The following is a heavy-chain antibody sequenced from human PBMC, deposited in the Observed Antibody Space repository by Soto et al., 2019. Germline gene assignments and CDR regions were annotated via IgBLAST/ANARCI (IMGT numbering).Heavy chain of an antibody. Sequence: LQLQESGPGLVKPTETLSLTCTVSGGSVSSSSYYWGWIRQLPGKGPEWIGSIYYIGSTYYNPSLKSRVTISGDTSKNQFSLKLSSVTAAGTAVYYCARGTYTVTTDYWGQGTLVIVSS. CDR1: GGSVSSSSYY. V-gene: IGHV4-39*01. CDR2: IYYIGST. D-gene: IGHD4-17*01. CDR3: ARGTYTVTTDY. J-gene: IGHJ4*02.